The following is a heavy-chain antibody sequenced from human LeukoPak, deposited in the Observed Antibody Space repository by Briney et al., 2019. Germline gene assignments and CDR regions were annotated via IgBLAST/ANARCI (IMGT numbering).Heavy chain of an antibody. CDR2: IYYSGST. D-gene: IGHD2-21*01. CDR1: GGSISSYY. CDR3: ARVEGDSHFDC. V-gene: IGHV4-59*01. J-gene: IGHJ5*01. Sequence: SETLSLTCTVSGGSISSYYWSWIRQPPGKGLEWIGYIYYSGSTNYNPSLKSRVTISVDTSKNQFSLKLSSVTAADTAVYYCARVEGDSHFDCWGQGTLVTVSS.